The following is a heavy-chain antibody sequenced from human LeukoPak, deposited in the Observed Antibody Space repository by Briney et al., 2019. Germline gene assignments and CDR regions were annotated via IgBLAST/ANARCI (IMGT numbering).Heavy chain of an antibody. V-gene: IGHV3-7*01. J-gene: IGHJ4*02. CDR3: ARHQIIAARPIDY. Sequence: GGSLRLYCAASGFTFSSYWMSWVRQAPGKGLEWVANIKQDGSEKYYVDSVKGRFTISRDNAKNSLYLQMNSLRAEDTAVYYCARHQIIAARPIDYWGQGTLVTVSS. CDR1: GFTFSSYW. D-gene: IGHD6-6*01. CDR2: IKQDGSEK.